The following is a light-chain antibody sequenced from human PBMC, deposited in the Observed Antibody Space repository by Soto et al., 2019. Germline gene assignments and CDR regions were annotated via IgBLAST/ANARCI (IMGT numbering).Light chain of an antibody. CDR1: SSDVGGYNY. CDR3: SSYTSSITPYV. Sequence: QSVLTQPASVSGSPGQSITISCTGTSSDVGGYNYVSWYQQHPGKAPKLMIYDVSNRPSGVSNRFSGSESGNTASLTISGLQAEDEADFYCSSYTSSITPYVFRTGTKVTVL. V-gene: IGLV2-14*03. J-gene: IGLJ1*01. CDR2: DVS.